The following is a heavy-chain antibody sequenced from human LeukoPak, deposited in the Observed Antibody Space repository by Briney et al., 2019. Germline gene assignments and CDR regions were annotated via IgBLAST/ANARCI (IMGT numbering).Heavy chain of an antibody. J-gene: IGHJ4*02. CDR3: AKDGYSSGWYIDY. CDR2: ISSNSGNI. Sequence: GGSLRLSCTASGFTFDDYAMHWVRQAPGKGLEWVSSISSNSGNIGYADSVKGRFTIPRDNAKNSLYLQMNSLRAEDTALYYCAKDGYSSGWYIDYWGQGTLVTVSS. D-gene: IGHD6-19*01. CDR1: GFTFDDYA. V-gene: IGHV3-9*01.